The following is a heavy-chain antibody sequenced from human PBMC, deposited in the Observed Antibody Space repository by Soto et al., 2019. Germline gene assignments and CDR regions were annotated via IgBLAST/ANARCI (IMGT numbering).Heavy chain of an antibody. V-gene: IGHV1-8*01. CDR1: GYTFTSYD. CDR2: MNPDSTNT. J-gene: IGHJ4*02. CDR3: AKGSCRGYCSDTSFYTINY. Sequence: GASVKVSCKASGYTFTSYDINWVRQATGQGLEWMGWMNPDSTNTGFAQKFQGRVTMTSNTSMNTAYMEMSSLTYEDTAVYFCAKGSCRGYCSDTSFYTINYWGQATLVTVSS. D-gene: IGHD2-2*02.